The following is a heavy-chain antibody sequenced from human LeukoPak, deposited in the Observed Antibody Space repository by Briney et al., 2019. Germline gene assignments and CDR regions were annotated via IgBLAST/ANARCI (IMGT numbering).Heavy chain of an antibody. J-gene: IGHJ4*02. CDR2: ISGYNGNK. CDR3: ARSPARGYDILTGYNDY. D-gene: IGHD3-9*01. CDR1: GYTFTAYT. Sequence: GSVKVSCKASGYTFTAYTIRWVRQAPGQGLEWMGWISGYNGNKNYAQKVKGRVTLTTDTFTSTAYMELRSLISDDTAVYYCARSPARGYDILTGYNDYWGQGTLVTASS. V-gene: IGHV1-18*01.